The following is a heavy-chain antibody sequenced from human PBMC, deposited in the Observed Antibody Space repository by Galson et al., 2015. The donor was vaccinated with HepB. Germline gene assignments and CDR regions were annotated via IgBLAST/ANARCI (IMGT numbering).Heavy chain of an antibody. V-gene: IGHV1-3*01. CDR2: INAGNGNT. D-gene: IGHD6-19*01. CDR3: AREGGYGQWPYFDL. CDR1: GYTFTSYA. J-gene: IGHJ2*01. Sequence: SVKVSCKASGYTFTSYAMHWVRQAPGQRLEWMGWINAGNGNTKYSQKFQGRVTITRDTSASTAYMELSSLRSEDTAVYYCAREGGYGQWPYFDLWGRGTLVTVSS.